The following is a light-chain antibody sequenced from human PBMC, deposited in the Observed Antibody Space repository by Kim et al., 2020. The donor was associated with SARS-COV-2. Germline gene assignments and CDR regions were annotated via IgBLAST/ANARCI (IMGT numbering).Light chain of an antibody. V-gene: IGLV10-54*01. CDR1: NNNVGNQV. J-gene: IGLJ3*02. CDR3: SAWDSSLGAWV. Sequence: QTAALACTGNNNNVGNQVAAWLQQHQGHPPKLLSYRNTNRPSGISEKLSASRSGDAASLTITGLQPEDEADYYCSAWDSSLGAWVFGGGTQLTVL. CDR2: RNT.